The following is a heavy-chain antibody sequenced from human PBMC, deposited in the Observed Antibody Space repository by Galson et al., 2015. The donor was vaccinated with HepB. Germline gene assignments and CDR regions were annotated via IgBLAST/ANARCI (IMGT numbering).Heavy chain of an antibody. CDR1: GFTFSSYG. CDR3: ARDFSSRLWGSWYGMDV. J-gene: IGHJ6*02. V-gene: IGHV3-33*01. D-gene: IGHD6-13*01. Sequence: SLRLSCAASGFTFSSYGMHWVRQAPGKGLEWVAVIWYDGSNKYYADSVKGRFTISRDNSKNTLYLQMNSLRAEDTAVYYCARDFSSRLWGSWYGMDVWGQGTTVTVSS. CDR2: IWYDGSNK.